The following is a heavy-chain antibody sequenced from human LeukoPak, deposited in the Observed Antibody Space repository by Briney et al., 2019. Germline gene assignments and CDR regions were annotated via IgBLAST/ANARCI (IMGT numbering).Heavy chain of an antibody. CDR3: AKAASSSWPSYQYGMDV. Sequence: GGSLRLSCAASGFIFSSYSMSWVRQAPGRGLEWVSVITGSGKNTYYADSVKGRFTISKDNSKNTVYLQMNDLRVDDTAVYYCAKAASSSWPSYQYGMDVWGQGTTVTVSS. CDR2: ITGSGKNT. CDR1: GFIFSSYS. D-gene: IGHD6-13*01. J-gene: IGHJ6*02. V-gene: IGHV3-23*01.